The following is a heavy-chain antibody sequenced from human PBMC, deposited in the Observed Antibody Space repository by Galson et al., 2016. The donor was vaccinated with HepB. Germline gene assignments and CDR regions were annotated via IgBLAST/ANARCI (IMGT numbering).Heavy chain of an antibody. CDR3: TRDGLHPIYYDSRGYRCFDAFDI. Sequence: SLRLSCAASGFTFGDHAMSWFRQAPGKGLEWVGLIRSKAYSGTAEYAASVKGRFTISRDDSKSIAYLQLNSLKTEDTAVYYSTRDGLHPIYYDSRGYRCFDAFDIWGPGTMVTGSS. CDR2: IRSKAYSGTA. CDR1: GFTFGDHA. J-gene: IGHJ3*02. D-gene: IGHD3-22*01. V-gene: IGHV3-49*03.